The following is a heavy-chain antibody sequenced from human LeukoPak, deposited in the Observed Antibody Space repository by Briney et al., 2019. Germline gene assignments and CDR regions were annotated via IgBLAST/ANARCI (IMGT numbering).Heavy chain of an antibody. V-gene: IGHV4-4*07. Sequence: SETLSLTCTVSGGSISNYYWSWIRQPAGKGLEWLGRIYSSGSTNHNPSLRSRVTMSVDTSKNQFSLKLSSVTAADTAVYYCAREIDGETGYFDYWGQGTLVTVSS. J-gene: IGHJ4*02. CDR3: AREIDGETGYFDY. CDR2: IYSSGST. CDR1: GGSISNYY. D-gene: IGHD4-17*01.